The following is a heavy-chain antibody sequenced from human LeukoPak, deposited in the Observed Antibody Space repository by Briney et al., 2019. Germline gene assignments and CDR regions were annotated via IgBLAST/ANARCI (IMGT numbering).Heavy chain of an antibody. Sequence: GVSVKVSCKASGGTFSSYAISWVRQAPGQRLEWMGGVIPILGIANYAQKFQGRVTITADKSTSTAYMELSSLRSENTAVYYCARDPHSGSYYGYYFDYWGQGTLVTVSS. J-gene: IGHJ4*02. D-gene: IGHD1-26*01. CDR3: ARDPHSGSYYGYYFDY. V-gene: IGHV1-69*10. CDR1: GGTFSSYA. CDR2: VIPILGIA.